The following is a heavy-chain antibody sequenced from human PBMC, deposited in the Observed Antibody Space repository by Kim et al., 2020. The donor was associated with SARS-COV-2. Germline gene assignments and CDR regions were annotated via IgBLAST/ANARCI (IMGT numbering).Heavy chain of an antibody. V-gene: IGHV4-59*08. CDR3: ARYRSSGWYVGYFDY. Sequence: SETLSLTCTVSGGSISIYYWSWIRQPPGKGLEWIGYIYYSGSTNYNPSLKSRVTISVDTSKNQFSLKLSSVTAADTAVYYCARYRSSGWYVGYFDYWGQGTLVTVSS. D-gene: IGHD6-19*01. J-gene: IGHJ4*02. CDR1: GGSISIYY. CDR2: IYYSGST.